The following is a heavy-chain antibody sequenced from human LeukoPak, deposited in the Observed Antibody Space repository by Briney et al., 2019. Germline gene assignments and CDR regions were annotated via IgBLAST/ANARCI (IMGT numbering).Heavy chain of an antibody. Sequence: PGGSLRLSCAASGFTFSSYAMSWVRQAPGKGLEWVSAISGSGGSTYYADSVKGRFTISRDNSKNTLYLQMNSLRAEDTAVYYCATLPYYYDSSGYLPYHNFDYWGQGTLVTVSS. CDR3: ATLPYYYDSSGYLPYHNFDY. V-gene: IGHV3-23*01. CDR1: GFTFSSYA. CDR2: ISGSGGST. J-gene: IGHJ4*02. D-gene: IGHD3-22*01.